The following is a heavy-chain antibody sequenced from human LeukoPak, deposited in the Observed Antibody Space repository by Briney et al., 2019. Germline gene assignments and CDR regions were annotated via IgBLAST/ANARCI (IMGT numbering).Heavy chain of an antibody. D-gene: IGHD3-22*01. V-gene: IGHV3-30-3*01. CDR3: ARATYYYDSSGYSLGY. J-gene: IGHJ4*02. Sequence: PGRSLRLSCAASGFTFSSYAMHWVRQAPGKGLGWVAVISYDGSNKYYADSVKGRFTISRDNSKNTLYLQMNSLRAEDTAVYYCARATYYYDSSGYSLGYWGQGTLVTVSS. CDR2: ISYDGSNK. CDR1: GFTFSSYA.